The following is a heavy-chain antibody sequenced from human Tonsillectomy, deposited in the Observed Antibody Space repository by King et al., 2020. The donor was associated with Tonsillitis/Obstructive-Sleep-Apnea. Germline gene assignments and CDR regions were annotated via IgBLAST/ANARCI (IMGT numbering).Heavy chain of an antibody. CDR1: GFSVSSNY. V-gene: IGHV3-53*01. Sequence: VQLVESGGGLIQPGGSLRLSFVASGFSVSSNYMTWVRQAPGEGLEWVSVIYSGGSTYYADSVKGRFTVSRDNSKNTVHLQMNSLRAEDTAVYYCARDQGIAAAGPFFDFWGQGTLVTVSS. D-gene: IGHD6-13*01. J-gene: IGHJ4*02. CDR2: IYSGGST. CDR3: ARDQGIAAAGPFFDF.